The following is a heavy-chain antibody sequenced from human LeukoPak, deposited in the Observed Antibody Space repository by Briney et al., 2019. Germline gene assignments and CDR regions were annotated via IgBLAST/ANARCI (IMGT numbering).Heavy chain of an antibody. CDR2: IYPRDGST. Sequence: ASVKVSCKASGYTFTSNYIHWVRQAPGQGLEWMGMIYPRDGSTSYAQKFQDRVTVTRDTSTSTVHMELSGLRSEDTAVYYCARDQEGFDYWGQGTLVTVSS. CDR1: GYTFTSNY. J-gene: IGHJ4*02. CDR3: ARDQEGFDY. V-gene: IGHV1-46*01.